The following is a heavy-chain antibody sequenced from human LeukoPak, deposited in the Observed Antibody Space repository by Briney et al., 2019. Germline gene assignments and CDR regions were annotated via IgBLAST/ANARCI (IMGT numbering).Heavy chain of an antibody. CDR1: GGSFSGYY. CDR3: ARGRGTMIVVFDY. CDR2: INHSGST. D-gene: IGHD3-22*01. J-gene: IGHJ4*02. V-gene: IGHV4-34*01. Sequence: SETLSLTCAVYGGSFSGYYWSWIRQPPGKGLEWIGEINHSGSTNYNPSLKSRVTISVDTSKNQFSLKLSSVTAADTAVYYCARGRGTMIVVFDYWGQGTLVTVSS.